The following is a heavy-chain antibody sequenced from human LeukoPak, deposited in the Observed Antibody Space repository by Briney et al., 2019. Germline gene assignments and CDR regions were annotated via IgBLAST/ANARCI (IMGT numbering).Heavy chain of an antibody. J-gene: IGHJ5*02. CDR1: GYTFTSYY. Sequence: ASVKVSCKASGYTFTSYYMHLVRQAPGQGLEWMGIINPSGGSTSYAQKFQGRVTMTRDTSTSTVYMELSSLRSEDTAVYDCAREVSMVRGVIIVNWFDPWGQGTLVTVSS. D-gene: IGHD3-10*01. CDR3: AREVSMVRGVIIVNWFDP. V-gene: IGHV1-46*03. CDR2: INPSGGST.